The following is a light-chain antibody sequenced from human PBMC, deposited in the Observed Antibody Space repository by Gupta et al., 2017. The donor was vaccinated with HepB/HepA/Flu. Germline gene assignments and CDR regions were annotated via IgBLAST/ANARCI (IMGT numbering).Light chain of an antibody. CDR3: QVWDTVNSCHV. J-gene: IGLJ1*01. V-gene: IGLV3-21*03. CDR1: KIRSKS. Sequence: SYVLTQPPSVSVAPGKTATITCGGNKIRSKSVHWYQQRPGQAPVLVVYDDRQRPSGIPERFSGSNSGNTATLTISRVEAGDEAVYYCQVWDTVNSCHVFGTGTKVTVL. CDR2: DDR.